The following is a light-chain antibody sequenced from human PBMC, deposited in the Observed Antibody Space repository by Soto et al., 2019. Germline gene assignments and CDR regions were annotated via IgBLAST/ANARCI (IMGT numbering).Light chain of an antibody. CDR2: EDN. CDR1: SGSIASNS. J-gene: IGLJ2*01. V-gene: IGLV6-57*04. CDR3: QSYDTGTVV. Sequence: NFMLTQPHSVSESPGKTVTISCTRSSGSIASNSVQWYQQRPGSAPTTVIYEDNQRPSGVPDRFSGSTDGSSNSASLTISGLQTEDEADYYCQSYDTGTVVFGGGTKLTVL.